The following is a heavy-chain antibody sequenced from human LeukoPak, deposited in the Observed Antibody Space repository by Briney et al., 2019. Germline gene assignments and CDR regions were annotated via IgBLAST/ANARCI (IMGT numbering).Heavy chain of an antibody. CDR3: ATLRSSGWPHAKTH. J-gene: IGHJ4*02. CDR2: IYDSGHT. Sequence: PSETLSLTCTVSGGSISSDNHYWSWIRQPPGRGLEWVASIYDSGHTYYSSSLNSRVTISVDTSENQFSLKLKSVTAADTAVYYCATLRSSGWPHAKTHWGKGTLVTVSS. CDR1: GGSISSDNHY. V-gene: IGHV4-39*01. D-gene: IGHD6-25*01.